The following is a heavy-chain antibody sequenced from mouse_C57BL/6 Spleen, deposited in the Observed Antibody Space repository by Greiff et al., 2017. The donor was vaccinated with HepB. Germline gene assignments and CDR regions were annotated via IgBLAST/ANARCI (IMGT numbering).Heavy chain of an antibody. J-gene: IGHJ2*01. V-gene: IGHV1-55*01. CDR3: ARGELGQD. D-gene: IGHD4-1*01. Sequence: VQLQQPGAELVKPGASVKMSCKASGYTFTSYWITWVKQRPGQGLEWIGDIYPGSGSTNYNEKFKSKATLTVDTPSSTAYMQLSSLTSEDSAVYYCARGELGQDWGQGTTLTVSS. CDR2: IYPGSGST. CDR1: GYTFTSYW.